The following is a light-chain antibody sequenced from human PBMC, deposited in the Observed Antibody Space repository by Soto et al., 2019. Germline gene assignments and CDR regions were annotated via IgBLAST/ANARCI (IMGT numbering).Light chain of an antibody. CDR1: QTISSW. V-gene: IGKV1-39*01. Sequence: DIQMTQSPSTLSVSVGDRVTITCRASQTISSWLAWYQQKPGKAPKLLIYAASSLQTGVPSRFTGSGSGTDFTLTISNLQPEDFAVYYCQQTYSSPRTFGQGTKVDIK. CDR2: AAS. J-gene: IGKJ1*01. CDR3: QQTYSSPRT.